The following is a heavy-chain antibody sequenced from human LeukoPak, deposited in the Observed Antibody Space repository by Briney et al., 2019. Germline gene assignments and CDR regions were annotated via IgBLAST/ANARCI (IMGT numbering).Heavy chain of an antibody. CDR2: IYVSGRI. D-gene: IGHD3-10*01. V-gene: IGHV4-4*07. Sequence: PSETLSLTCSVSGGSISNLYLSWIRQPAGKGLEWIGRIYVSGRIDYNPSLRSRVTMSVDTSKNQLSLRVRSVTAADTGVYYCAXXSGTTGEVKFDPWGQGTLVTVSS. CDR3: AXXSGTTGEVKFDP. J-gene: IGHJ5*02. CDR1: GGSISNLY.